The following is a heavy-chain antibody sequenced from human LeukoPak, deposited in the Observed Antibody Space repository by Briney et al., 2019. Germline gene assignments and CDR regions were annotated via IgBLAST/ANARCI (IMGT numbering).Heavy chain of an antibody. Sequence: GGSLRLSCAASGFTFSYYSMNWVRQAPGKGLEWVSSISSTSSYIYYEDSVKGRFTISRDNAKNSLFLRMNSLRAEDTAVYYCALLAFYYDSSGLDAFDIWGQGTVVTVSS. J-gene: IGHJ3*02. D-gene: IGHD3-22*01. CDR1: GFTFSYYS. V-gene: IGHV3-21*01. CDR3: ALLAFYYDSSGLDAFDI. CDR2: ISSTSSYI.